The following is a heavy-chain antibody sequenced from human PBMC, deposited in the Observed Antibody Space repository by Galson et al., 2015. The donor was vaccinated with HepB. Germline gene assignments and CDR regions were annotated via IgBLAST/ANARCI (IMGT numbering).Heavy chain of an antibody. CDR2: IYWNDDK. CDR3: VGTGNGRFDY. CDR1: GFSLSTSGVG. V-gene: IGHV2-5*01. J-gene: IGHJ4*02. Sequence: PALVKPTQTLTLTCTFSGFSLSTSGVGVGWIRQPPGKALEWLALIYWNDDKRYSPSLKSRLTITKDTSKNQVVLTMTNTDPVDTATYYCVGTGNGRFDYWGQGTLVTVSS. D-gene: IGHD1-1*01.